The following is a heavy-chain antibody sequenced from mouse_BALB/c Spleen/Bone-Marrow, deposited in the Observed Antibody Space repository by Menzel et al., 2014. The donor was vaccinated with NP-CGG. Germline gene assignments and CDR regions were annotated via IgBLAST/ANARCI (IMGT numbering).Heavy chain of an antibody. Sequence: EVKLVESGGGLVQPGGSLKLSCAASGFDFSRYWMSWVRQAPGKGLGWIGEINPDSSTINYTPSLKDKFIISRDNAKNTLYLQMSKVRSEDTALYYCARRGGYFAYWSQGTLVTVSA. V-gene: IGHV4-1*02. CDR3: ARRGGYFAY. CDR1: GFDFSRYW. J-gene: IGHJ3*01. D-gene: IGHD2-2*01. CDR2: INPDSSTI.